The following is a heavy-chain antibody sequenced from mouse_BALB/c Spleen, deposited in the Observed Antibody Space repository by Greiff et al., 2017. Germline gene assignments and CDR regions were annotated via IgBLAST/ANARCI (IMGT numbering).Heavy chain of an antibody. Sequence: EVHLVESGGGLVKPGGSLKLSCAASGFTFSSYAMSWVRQTPEKRLEWVASISSGGSTYYPDSVKGRFTISRDNARNILYLQMSSLRSEDTAMYYCARRGLYDGNSGNYFDYWGQGTTLTVSS. CDR2: ISSGGST. CDR3: ARRGLYDGNSGNYFDY. V-gene: IGHV5-6-5*01. J-gene: IGHJ2*01. D-gene: IGHD2-1*01. CDR1: GFTFSSYA.